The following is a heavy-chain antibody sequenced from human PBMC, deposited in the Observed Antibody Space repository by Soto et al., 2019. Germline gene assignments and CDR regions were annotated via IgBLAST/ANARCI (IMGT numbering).Heavy chain of an antibody. CDR1: GYTFTSYA. V-gene: IGHV1-3*01. D-gene: IGHD3-22*01. CDR3: ARDRNYYDSSGYYSQNAFDI. J-gene: IGHJ3*02. CDR2: INAANGNT. Sequence: QVQLVQSGAEVKKPGASVKVSCKASGYTFTSYAMHWVRQAPGQRLEWMGWINAANGNTKYSQKFQGRVTITRDTSASTAYMELSSLRSEDTAVYYCARDRNYYDSSGYYSQNAFDIWGQGTMVTVSS.